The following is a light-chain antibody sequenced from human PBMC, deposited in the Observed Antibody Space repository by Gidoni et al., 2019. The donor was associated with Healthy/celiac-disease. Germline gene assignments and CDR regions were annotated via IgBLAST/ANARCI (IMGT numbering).Light chain of an antibody. CDR3: QQRSNWPT. CDR1: QSVSSD. Sequence: EIVLTQSPATLSLSPGDRATLSCRASQSVSSDLAWYQQKPGQAPRLLIYDASNRATGIPARFSGSGSGTDFTLTISSLEPEYFAVYYCQQRSNWPTFGQGTRLEIK. J-gene: IGKJ5*01. CDR2: DAS. V-gene: IGKV3-11*01.